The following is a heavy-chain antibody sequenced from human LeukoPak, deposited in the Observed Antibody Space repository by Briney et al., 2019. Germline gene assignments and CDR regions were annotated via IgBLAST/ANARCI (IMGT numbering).Heavy chain of an antibody. CDR3: AKTTASGSFYFDY. CDR2: ISAGGGST. J-gene: IGHJ4*02. V-gene: IGHV3-23*01. CDR1: RFTLSNYW. D-gene: IGHD2-21*02. Sequence: GGSLRLSCAASRFTLSNYWMSWVRQAPGKGLEWVSGISAGGGSTYYTDSVKGRFTISRDNSKNTMYLQMNSLRAEDTAVYYCAKTTASGSFYFDYWGQGTLVTVSS.